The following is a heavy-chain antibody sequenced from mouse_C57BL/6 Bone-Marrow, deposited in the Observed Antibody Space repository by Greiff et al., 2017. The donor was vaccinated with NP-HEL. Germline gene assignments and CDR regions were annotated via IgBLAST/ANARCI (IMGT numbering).Heavy chain of an antibody. Sequence: EVQLQQSGAELVRPGASVKLSCTASGFNIKDDYMHWVKQRPEQGLEWIGWIDPENGDTEYASKFQGKATITADTSSNPAYLQLSSLTSEDTAVYYCTTGATVVLDYWGQGTTLTVSS. CDR2: IDPENGDT. D-gene: IGHD1-1*01. J-gene: IGHJ2*01. CDR1: GFNIKDDY. V-gene: IGHV14-4*01. CDR3: TTGATVVLDY.